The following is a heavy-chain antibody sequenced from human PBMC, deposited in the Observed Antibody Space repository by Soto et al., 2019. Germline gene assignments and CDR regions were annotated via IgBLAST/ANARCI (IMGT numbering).Heavy chain of an antibody. J-gene: IGHJ4*02. V-gene: IGHV4-59*02. CDR3: ARVKFAGRGGFDY. CDR2: IHSSGYT. Sequence: SETLSLTCTVSGGSVDNYHWSWIRRPPGKGLEWVGYIHSSGYTNYNPSLRSRLTFSLDTSKNHFSLELSPVTAADTAVYYCARVKFAGRGGFDYWGLGTRVIVSS. CDR1: GGSVDNYH. D-gene: IGHD2-15*01.